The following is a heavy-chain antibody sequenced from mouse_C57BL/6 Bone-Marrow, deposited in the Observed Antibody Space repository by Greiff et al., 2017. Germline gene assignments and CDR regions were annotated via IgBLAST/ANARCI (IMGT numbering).Heavy chain of an antibody. CDR2: IYPRNGNT. V-gene: IGHV1-81*01. CDR3: ASSLDCYYEAY. J-gene: IGHJ3*01. D-gene: IGHD2-3*01. CDR1: GYTFTSSG. Sequence: VQLQQSGAELARPGASVKLSCKASGYTFTSSGISWVKQRTGQGLEWIGEIYPRNGNTYYNEKFKGKDTLTADKSSSTAYMELSSLTSEDSAVYFCASSLDCYYEAYWGQGTLVTVSA.